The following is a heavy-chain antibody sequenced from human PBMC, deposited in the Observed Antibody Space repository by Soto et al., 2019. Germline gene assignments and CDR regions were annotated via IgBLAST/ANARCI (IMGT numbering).Heavy chain of an antibody. V-gene: IGHV1-18*01. Sequence: ASVKVSCKASGYTFTAYSISWVRQAPGQGLEWMGWINVYNGNTKYAQKFQGRVTMTTDTSTSTVYMELRSLTSDDTAVYYCERDGVEAPPGISGYWGHGTLVTVSS. CDR1: GYTFTAYS. CDR2: INVYNGNT. CDR3: ERDGVEAPPGISGY. D-gene: IGHD2-21*01. J-gene: IGHJ4*01.